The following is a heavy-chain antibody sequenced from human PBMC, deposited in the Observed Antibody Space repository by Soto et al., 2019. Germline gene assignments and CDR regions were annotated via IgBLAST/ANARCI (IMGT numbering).Heavy chain of an antibody. V-gene: IGHV3-13*01. Sequence: GGSLRLSCEASGSTFSGFDMHWVRQPTGKGLEWVSSIGTAGDTYYAVSVKGRFTISRDNAKNSLSLQMNGLRAGDMAVYFCAKSQEIGTHFFDSWGQGTQVTVSS. D-gene: IGHD6-13*01. CDR2: IGTAGDT. J-gene: IGHJ4*02. CDR3: AKSQEIGTHFFDS. CDR1: GSTFSGFD.